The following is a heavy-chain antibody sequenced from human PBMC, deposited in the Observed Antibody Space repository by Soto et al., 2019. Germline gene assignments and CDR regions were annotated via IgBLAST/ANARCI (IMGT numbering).Heavy chain of an antibody. CDR1: GGSMSSYY. D-gene: IGHD3-9*01. J-gene: IGHJ5*02. CDR2: IYYSGST. CDR3: AREAGVRYPFDP. V-gene: IGHV4-59*01. Sequence: SETLSLTCTVSGGSMSSYYWSWIRQPPGKGLEWIGYIYYSGSTNYNPSLKSRVTISVDTSKNQFSLKLSSVTAADTAMYYCAREAGVRYPFDPWGQGTLVTVSS.